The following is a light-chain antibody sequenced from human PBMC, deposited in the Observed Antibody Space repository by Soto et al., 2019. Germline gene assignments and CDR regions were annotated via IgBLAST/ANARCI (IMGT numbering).Light chain of an antibody. V-gene: IGKV2-28*01. CDR2: LAS. J-gene: IGKJ4*01. CDR3: QPYNYWPLT. Sequence: DIVLTQSPLSLPVNPGEPVSISCTSSQSLLHTNGQNFLNWYLQKPGQAPHLLIYLASNRASGAPDRIHGSRPGPEFTLTICRLRSEDFAIYYCQPYNYWPLTFGGGTKVESK. CDR1: QSLLHTNGQNF.